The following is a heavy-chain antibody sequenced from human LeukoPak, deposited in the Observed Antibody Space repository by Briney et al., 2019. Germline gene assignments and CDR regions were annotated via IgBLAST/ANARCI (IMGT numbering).Heavy chain of an antibody. CDR1: GASVNAYY. CDR3: ARSLISPTYWYFDY. V-gene: IGHV4-4*07. CDR2: IYARGST. D-gene: IGHD2-21*01. J-gene: IGHJ4*02. Sequence: SETLSLTCTVSGASVNAYYWSWIRQPAGKGLEWIGRIYARGSTNYNPSLKSRVTMSIDTSKNQFSLKLSSVTAADTAIYFCARSLISPTYWYFDYWGQGTLVAVSS.